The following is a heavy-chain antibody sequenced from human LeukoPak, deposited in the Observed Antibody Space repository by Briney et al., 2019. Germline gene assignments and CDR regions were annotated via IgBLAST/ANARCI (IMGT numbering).Heavy chain of an antibody. CDR1: GFTFSSYE. CDR3: AKDWLYGSSGYYGHNINY. J-gene: IGHJ4*02. Sequence: PGGSLRLSCAASGFTFSSYEMNWVREAPGKGLEWVSYISNSESTIKYADSVKGRFTISRDNAQNSLYLQMNSLRAEDAAVYYCAKDWLYGSSGYYGHNINYWGQGTLVTVSS. V-gene: IGHV3-48*03. CDR2: ISNSESTI. D-gene: IGHD3-22*01.